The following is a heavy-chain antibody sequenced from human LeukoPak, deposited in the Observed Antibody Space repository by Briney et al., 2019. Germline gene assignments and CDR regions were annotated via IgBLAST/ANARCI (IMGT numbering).Heavy chain of an antibody. V-gene: IGHV4-34*01. D-gene: IGHD2-15*01. Sequence: PSETLSLTCAVYGGSFSGYYWSWIRQPPGKGLEWIGEINHSGSTNYNPSLKSRVTISVDTSKNQFSLKLSSVTAADTAVYYCASNSGYCSGGSCPMSIDYWGQGTLVTVSS. J-gene: IGHJ4*02. CDR3: ASNSGYCSGGSCPMSIDY. CDR2: INHSGST. CDR1: GGSFSGYY.